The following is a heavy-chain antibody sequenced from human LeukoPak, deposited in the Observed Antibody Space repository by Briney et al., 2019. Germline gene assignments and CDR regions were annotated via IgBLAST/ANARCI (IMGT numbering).Heavy chain of an antibody. D-gene: IGHD3-22*01. CDR3: GGNDADYYDSSGYYRIDY. Sequence: GGSLRLSCAASGFTFNSYSMNWVRQAPGKGLEWVSSITSSGSYIYYADSLKGRFTISRDNAKNSLYLQMNSLRAEDTAVYYCGGNDADYYDSSGYYRIDYWGQGTLVTVSS. V-gene: IGHV3-21*04. J-gene: IGHJ4*02. CDR1: GFTFNSYS. CDR2: ITSSGSYI.